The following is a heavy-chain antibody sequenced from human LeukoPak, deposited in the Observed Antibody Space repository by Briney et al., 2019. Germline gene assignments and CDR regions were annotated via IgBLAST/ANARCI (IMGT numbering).Heavy chain of an antibody. Sequence: ASVKVTCKAAGYTFTGYYMHWVRQPPGQGLEWMGWINPNSGGTNYAQKFQGRVTMTMDTSISTAYMELSRLRSDDTAVYYCATYYYDSSGYYYIDYWGQGTLVTVSS. J-gene: IGHJ4*02. V-gene: IGHV1-2*02. CDR3: ATYYYDSSGYYYIDY. CDR1: GYTFTGYY. D-gene: IGHD3-22*01. CDR2: INPNSGGT.